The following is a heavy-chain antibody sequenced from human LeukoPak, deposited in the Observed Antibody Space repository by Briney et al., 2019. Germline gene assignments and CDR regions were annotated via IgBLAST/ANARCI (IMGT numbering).Heavy chain of an antibody. V-gene: IGHV1-69*06. Sequence: SVKVSCKASGGTFSSYAISWVRQAPGQGLEWMGGIIPIFGTANYAQKFQGRVTMTEDTSTDTAYMELSSLRSEDTAVYYCATDERGPGGYWGQGTLVTVSS. CDR1: GGTFSSYA. J-gene: IGHJ4*02. D-gene: IGHD1-14*01. CDR2: IIPIFGTA. CDR3: ATDERGPGGY.